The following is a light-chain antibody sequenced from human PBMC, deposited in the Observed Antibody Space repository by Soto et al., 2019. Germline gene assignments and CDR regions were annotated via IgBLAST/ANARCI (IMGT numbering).Light chain of an antibody. CDR2: GAS. V-gene: IGKV3-20*01. Sequence: ETVLTPYQGNRSVSRGKIATLSCRASQSVSSSYLAWYQQKPGQAPRLLIYGASSRATGIPDRFSGSGSGTDFTLTISSLEPEDFAVYYCQQYGSSLWTFGQGTKVDIK. CDR3: QQYGSSLWT. J-gene: IGKJ1*01. CDR1: QSVSSSY.